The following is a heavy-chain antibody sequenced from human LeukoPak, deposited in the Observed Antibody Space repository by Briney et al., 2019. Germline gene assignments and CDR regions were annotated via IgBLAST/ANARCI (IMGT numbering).Heavy chain of an antibody. CDR2: ISSNGGST. Sequence: PGGSLRLSCAASGFTFSSYAMHWVRQAPGKGLEYVSAISSNGGSTYYANSVKGRFTISRDNSKNTLYLQMGSLRAEDMAVYYCARDRGSYGYYFDYWGQGTLVTVSS. CDR3: ARDRGSYGYYFDY. J-gene: IGHJ4*02. V-gene: IGHV3-64*01. D-gene: IGHD5-18*01. CDR1: GFTFSSYA.